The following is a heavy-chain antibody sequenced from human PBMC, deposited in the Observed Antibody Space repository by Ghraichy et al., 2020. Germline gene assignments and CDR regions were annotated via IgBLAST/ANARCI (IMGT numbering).Heavy chain of an antibody. Sequence: ASVKVSCKVSGYTFTDYYLHWARQAPGQGLEWMGWIYPKGGNTQYAQNFKGRVTMTRDTSISTAYMDVSGLTSDDTAVYYCARDLGGHSFDSWGQGTLVTVSA. V-gene: IGHV1-2*02. D-gene: IGHD2-15*01. CDR1: GYTFTDYY. CDR3: ARDLGGHSFDS. CDR2: IYPKGGNT. J-gene: IGHJ5*01.